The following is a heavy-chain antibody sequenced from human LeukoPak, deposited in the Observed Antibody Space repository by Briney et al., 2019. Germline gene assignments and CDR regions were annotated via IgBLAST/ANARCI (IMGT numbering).Heavy chain of an antibody. CDR1: GGSFSANY. J-gene: IGHJ6*02. CDR3: ARDTYSSSWSYGMDV. V-gene: IGHV4-34*01. CDR2: INHRGST. D-gene: IGHD6-13*01. Sequence: SETLSLTCAVYGGSFSANYWSWIRQPPGKGLEWIGEINHRGSTNYNPSLKSRVTISVDTSRKQFSLKLTSVTAADTAVYYCARDTYSSSWSYGMDVWGQGTTVTVSS.